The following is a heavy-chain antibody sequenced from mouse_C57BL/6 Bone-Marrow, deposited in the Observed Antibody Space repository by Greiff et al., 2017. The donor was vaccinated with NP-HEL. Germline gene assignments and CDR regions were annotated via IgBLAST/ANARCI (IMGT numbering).Heavy chain of an antibody. J-gene: IGHJ3*01. V-gene: IGHV1-55*01. Sequence: QVQLQQPGAELVKPGASVKMSCKASGYTFTSYWITWVKQRPGQGLEWIGDIYPGSGSTNYNEKFKSKATLTVDTSSSTAYMQLSSLTSEDSAVYYCARGHYGSSYPFAYWGQGTLVTVSA. CDR1: GYTFTSYW. CDR3: ARGHYGSSYPFAY. CDR2: IYPGSGST. D-gene: IGHD1-1*01.